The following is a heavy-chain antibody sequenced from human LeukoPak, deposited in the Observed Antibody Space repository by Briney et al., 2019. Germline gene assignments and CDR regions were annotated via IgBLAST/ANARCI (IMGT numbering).Heavy chain of an antibody. J-gene: IGHJ4*02. CDR1: GFTFSSYA. V-gene: IGHV3-23*01. CDR3: AKDVLLWFGEGNYFDY. Sequence: GGSLRLSCAASGFTFSSYAMSWARRAPGKGLEWVSAISGSGGSTYYADSVKGRFTISRDNSKNTLYLQMNSLRAEDTAVYYCAKDVLLWFGEGNYFDYWGQGALVTVSS. D-gene: IGHD3-10*01. CDR2: ISGSGGST.